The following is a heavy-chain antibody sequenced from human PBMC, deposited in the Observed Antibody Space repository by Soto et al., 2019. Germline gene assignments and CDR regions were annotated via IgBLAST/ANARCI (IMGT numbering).Heavy chain of an antibody. D-gene: IGHD3-10*01. J-gene: IGHJ6*02. CDR1: GGSVSSGSYY. V-gene: IGHV4-61*01. Sequence: SETLSLTCTVSGGSVSSGSYYWSWIRQPPGKGLEWIGYIYYSGSTNYNPSLKSRVTISVDTSKNQFSLKLRSVTAADTSVYYCARLWSGELFFSGNNYYGMDVWCQGTKVTVSS. CDR2: IYYSGST. CDR3: ARLWSGELFFSGNNYYGMDV.